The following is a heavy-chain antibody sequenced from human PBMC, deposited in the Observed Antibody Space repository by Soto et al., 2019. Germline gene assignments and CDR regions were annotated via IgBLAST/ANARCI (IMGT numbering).Heavy chain of an antibody. CDR3: TTGVEY. J-gene: IGHJ4*02. CDR2: IDNDGSGT. Sequence: EVQLVESGGGLVQPGGSLRLSCAASGIIFTNYWMHWVRQAPGKGLVWVSRIDNDGSGTSYADSVKGRFTNSRDNAKNTVYLQMNSLRAEDTAVYYCTTGVEYWGQGTLVTVSS. V-gene: IGHV3-74*01. CDR1: GIIFTNYW.